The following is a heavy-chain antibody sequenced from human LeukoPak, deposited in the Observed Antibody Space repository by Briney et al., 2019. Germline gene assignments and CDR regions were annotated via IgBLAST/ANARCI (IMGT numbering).Heavy chain of an antibody. CDR3: AREGDSNLYYYYRDV. J-gene: IGHJ6*03. Sequence: PSETLSLTCTVSGGSISSYYWSWIRQPPGKGLEWIGYIYYSGSTNYNPSLKSRVTISVDTSKNQFSLMLSSVTAADTAVYYCAREGDSNLYYYYRDVWGKGTTVTVSS. CDR2: IYYSGST. D-gene: IGHD4-11*01. CDR1: GGSISSYY. V-gene: IGHV4-59*01.